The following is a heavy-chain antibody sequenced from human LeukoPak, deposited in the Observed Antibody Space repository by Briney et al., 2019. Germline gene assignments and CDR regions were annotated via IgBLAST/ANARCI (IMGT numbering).Heavy chain of an antibody. D-gene: IGHD3-10*01. Sequence: SETLSLTCAVYGGSFSGYYWSWIRQPPGKGLEWIGEINHSGSTNYNPSLKSRVTISVDTSKNQFSLKLSSVTAADTAVYYCARVLRGYYGVDAFDIWGQGTMVTVSS. V-gene: IGHV4-34*01. CDR2: INHSGST. CDR1: GGSFSGYY. CDR3: ARVLRGYYGVDAFDI. J-gene: IGHJ3*02.